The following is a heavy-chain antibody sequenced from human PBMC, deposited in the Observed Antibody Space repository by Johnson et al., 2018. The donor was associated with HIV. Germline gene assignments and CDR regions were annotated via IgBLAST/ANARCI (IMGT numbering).Heavy chain of an antibody. CDR1: GFSLSSHG. V-gene: IGHV3-30*19. D-gene: IGHD2-8*01. Sequence: VQVVESGGGVVQPGRYLTLSCAASGFSLSSHGIHWVRQGPGKGLEWVAVMWFDGRQKAYPDSVKGRFTVSRDNSKNTLSVQMNNLKPEETAVYYCARGSLTDDGFAAWGQGTLVIVSS. CDR3: ARGSLTDDGFAA. J-gene: IGHJ3*01. CDR2: MWFDGRQK.